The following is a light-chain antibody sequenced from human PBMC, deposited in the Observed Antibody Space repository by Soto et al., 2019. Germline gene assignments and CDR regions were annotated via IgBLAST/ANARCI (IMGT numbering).Light chain of an antibody. J-gene: IGKJ3*01. CDR2: GTF. Sequence: EIVLPQSPGTLSLSPGERATLSCRASQSVSSSYLAWFQQIPGQAPRLLIHGTFSRATGIPDRFSGSGSGTDFTLAISRMEPEDFAVYYCQHYGSSPFTFGPGTKVDIK. CDR3: QHYGSSPFT. CDR1: QSVSSSY. V-gene: IGKV3-20*01.